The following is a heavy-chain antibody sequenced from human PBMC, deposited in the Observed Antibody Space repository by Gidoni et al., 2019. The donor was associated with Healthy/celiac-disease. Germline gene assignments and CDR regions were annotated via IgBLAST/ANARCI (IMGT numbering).Heavy chain of an antibody. D-gene: IGHD5-18*01. V-gene: IGHV4-34*01. CDR1: GGSFSGYY. CDR3: ARGLYSYGLLIDY. Sequence: QVQLQQWGAGLLKPSETLSLTCAVYGGSFSGYYWSWIRQPPGKGLEWIGEINHSGSTNYNPSLKSRVTISVDTSKNQFSLKLSSVTAADTAVYYCARGLYSYGLLIDYWGQGTLVTVSS. J-gene: IGHJ4*02. CDR2: INHSGST.